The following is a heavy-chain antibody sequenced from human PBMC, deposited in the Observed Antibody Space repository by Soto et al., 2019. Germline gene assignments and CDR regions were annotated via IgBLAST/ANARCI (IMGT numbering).Heavy chain of an antibody. CDR3: TRDQPLPYNSGSGKGYSGMDV. J-gene: IGHJ6*02. CDR2: IYYNSGST. Sequence: QVQLQESGPGLVKPSQTLSLTCIVSGGSIRSGGYFWSWVRQHPGKGLEWLGNIYYNSGSTYYTRPPKSRVSSSVSASKDQFPLDLSSGTAADTAGYSSTRDQPLPYNSGSGKGYSGMDVWGQGTTVIVS. CDR1: GGSIRSGGYF. D-gene: IGHD3-10*01. V-gene: IGHV4-31*03.